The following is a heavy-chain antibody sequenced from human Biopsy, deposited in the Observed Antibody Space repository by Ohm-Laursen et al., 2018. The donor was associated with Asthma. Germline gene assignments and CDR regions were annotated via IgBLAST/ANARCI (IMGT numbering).Heavy chain of an antibody. V-gene: IGHV1-69*01. CDR1: GGTFNTYV. D-gene: IGHD2-2*01. J-gene: IGHJ4*02. Sequence: SSVKVSCKSLGGTFNTYVIGWVRQGPGQGLEWMGGINSVSGTSPYPQKFQDRVTITADDSTSTVYMELSSMRSEDTAMYYCARKAGSCISRTCYSLDFWGQGTLVTVSS. CDR3: ARKAGSCISRTCYSLDF. CDR2: INSVSGTS.